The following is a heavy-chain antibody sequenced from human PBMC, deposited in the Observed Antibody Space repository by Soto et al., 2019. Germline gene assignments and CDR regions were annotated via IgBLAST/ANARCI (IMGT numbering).Heavy chain of an antibody. CDR3: ARGSFWNPSWFDP. CDR1: GGSISSYY. V-gene: IGHV4-59*01. D-gene: IGHD1-1*01. CDR2: IYYSGST. Sequence: NPSETLSLTCTVSGGSISSYYWSWIRQPPGKGLEWIGYIYYSGSTNYNPSLKRRVTITVDTSKNQFSLKLSSVTAADTAVYYWARGSFWNPSWFDPWGQGTLVTVSS. J-gene: IGHJ5*02.